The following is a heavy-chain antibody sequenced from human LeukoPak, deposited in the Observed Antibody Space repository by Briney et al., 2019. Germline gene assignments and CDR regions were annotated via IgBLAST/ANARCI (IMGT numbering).Heavy chain of an antibody. CDR1: GYTFTGYY. CDR2: INPNSGGT. V-gene: IGHV1-2*02. CDR3: ARGVTDTAMVLLFDY. J-gene: IGHJ4*02. D-gene: IGHD5-18*01. Sequence: ASVKVSCKASGYTFTGYYMHWVRQAPGQGLEWMGWINPNSGGTNYAQKFQGRVTMTRDTSISTAYMELSRLRSDDTAVYYCARGVTDTAMVLLFDYWGQGTLVTVSS.